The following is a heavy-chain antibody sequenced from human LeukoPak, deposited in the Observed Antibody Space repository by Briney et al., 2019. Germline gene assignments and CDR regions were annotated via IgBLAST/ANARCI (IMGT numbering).Heavy chain of an antibody. CDR2: IYYSGST. V-gene: IGHV4-59*01. Sequence: SETLSLTCTVSGGSISSYYWSWIRQPPGKGLKWIGYIYYSGSTDYNPSLKSRVTISVDTSKNQFSLKLSSVTAADTAVYYCARARPGYSSSSARGFDYWGQGTLVTVSS. J-gene: IGHJ4*02. D-gene: IGHD6-13*01. CDR3: ARARPGYSSSSARGFDY. CDR1: GGSISSYY.